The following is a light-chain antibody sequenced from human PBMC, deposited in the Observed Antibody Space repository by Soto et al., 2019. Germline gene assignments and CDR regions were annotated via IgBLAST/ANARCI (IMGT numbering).Light chain of an antibody. Sequence: EIVLTQSPGTLSLSPGERATLSCRASLSVSSTYLAWYQQKPGQAPRLLIYGASSRATGVPARFSGSGSGTDFTLTISSLEPEDFAVYYCQQRSNWPPITFGQGTRLEIK. V-gene: IGKV3D-20*02. CDR1: LSVSSTY. CDR2: GAS. CDR3: QQRSNWPPIT. J-gene: IGKJ5*01.